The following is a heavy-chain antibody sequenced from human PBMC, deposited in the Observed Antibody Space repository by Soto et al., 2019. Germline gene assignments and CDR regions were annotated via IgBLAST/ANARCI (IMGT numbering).Heavy chain of an antibody. J-gene: IGHJ5*02. CDR3: ARSIAVAINWFDP. Sequence: QVQLQESGPGLVKPSGTLSLTCAVSGGSISSSKWWSGVRQPPGKGLEWIGQIYHSGSTNYNPSLKSRVTISVDKSKNQFSLKLSSVTAADTAVYYCARSIAVAINWFDPWGQGTLGTVSS. CDR1: GGSISSSKW. V-gene: IGHV4-4*02. CDR2: IYHSGST. D-gene: IGHD6-19*01.